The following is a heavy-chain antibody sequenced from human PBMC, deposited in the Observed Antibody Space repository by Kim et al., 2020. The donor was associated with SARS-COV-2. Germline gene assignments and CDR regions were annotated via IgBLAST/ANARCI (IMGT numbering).Heavy chain of an antibody. J-gene: IGHJ4*02. CDR1: GFTFNTYG. CDR2: ISYDGSHK. V-gene: IGHV3-30*18. D-gene: IGHD1-26*01. Sequence: GGSLILSCAASGFTFNTYGIHWVRQAPGKGLEWVAVISYDGSHKYYADSVKGRFTISRDNSKNTLYLQMNSLRIEDTGVYYCAKSFSGSYFGYDYWGQGTLVTVSS. CDR3: AKSFSGSYFGYDY.